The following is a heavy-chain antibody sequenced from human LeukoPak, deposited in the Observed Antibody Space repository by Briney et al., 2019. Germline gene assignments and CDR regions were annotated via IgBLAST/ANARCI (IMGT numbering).Heavy chain of an antibody. Sequence: GGSLRLSCAASGFTFSTYAMNWVRQAPGKGLEWVSGISGSGGTTYYADSVKGRFTISRDNSKNTLYLQMNSLRAEDTAVYYCEKLRSSSSSDAFDIWGQGTMVTVSS. V-gene: IGHV3-23*01. D-gene: IGHD2-2*01. CDR3: EKLRSSSSSDAFDI. CDR2: ISGSGGTT. CDR1: GFTFSTYA. J-gene: IGHJ3*02.